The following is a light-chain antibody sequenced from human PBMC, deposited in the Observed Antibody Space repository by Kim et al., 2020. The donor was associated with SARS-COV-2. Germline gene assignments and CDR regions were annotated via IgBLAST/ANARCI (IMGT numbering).Light chain of an antibody. CDR2: GKN. CDR1: SLRSYY. V-gene: IGLV3-19*01. Sequence: SSELTQDPAVSVALGQTVRITCQGDSLRSYYASWYQQKPGQAPVLVIYGKNNRPSGIPDRFSGSSSGNTASLTLTGAQAEDEGDYYCNSRDSSGNLFGGG. CDR3: NSRDSSGNL. J-gene: IGLJ2*01.